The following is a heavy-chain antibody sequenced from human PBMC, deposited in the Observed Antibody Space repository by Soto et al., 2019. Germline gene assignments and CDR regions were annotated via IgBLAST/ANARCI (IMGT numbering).Heavy chain of an antibody. Sequence: SVKVSCKASGFTFTSSAVQWVRQARGQRLEWIGWIVVGSGNTNYAQKFQERVTITRDMSTSTAYMELSSLRSEDTAVYYCAAACTNGVCYSRVFDYWGQGTLVTVSS. D-gene: IGHD2-8*01. CDR1: GFTFTSSA. V-gene: IGHV1-58*01. CDR2: IVVGSGNT. CDR3: AAACTNGVCYSRVFDY. J-gene: IGHJ4*02.